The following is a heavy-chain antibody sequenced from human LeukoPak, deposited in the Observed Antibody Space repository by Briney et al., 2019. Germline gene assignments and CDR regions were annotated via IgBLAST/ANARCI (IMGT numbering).Heavy chain of an antibody. CDR2: SSSSSSYI. D-gene: IGHD4-17*01. J-gene: IGHJ4*02. Sequence: GGSLRLSCAASGFTFSSYTMNWVRQAPGKGLEWVSSSSSSSSYIYYADSVKGRFTISRDNARKSLYLQMNSLRAEDTAVYYCAKRIMTTMTDLVVFDYWGQGTLVTVSS. CDR1: GFTFSSYT. CDR3: AKRIMTTMTDLVVFDY. V-gene: IGHV3-21*01.